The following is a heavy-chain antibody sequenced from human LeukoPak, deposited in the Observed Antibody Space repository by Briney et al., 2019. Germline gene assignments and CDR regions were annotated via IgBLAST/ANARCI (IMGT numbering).Heavy chain of an antibody. CDR1: GFTFSNSW. V-gene: IGHV3-74*01. J-gene: IGHJ6*02. D-gene: IGHD2-21*01. CDR3: ASDIPQSYYYGMDV. CDR2: INSDGSIT. Sequence: QAGGSLRLSCAASGFTFSNSWMHWVRQSPGKGLVWFSRINSDGSITNYADSGKGRFTTSRHNSKNTPHLQMYSLRAEDTAVYYCASDIPQSYYYGMDVWGQGTTVTVSS.